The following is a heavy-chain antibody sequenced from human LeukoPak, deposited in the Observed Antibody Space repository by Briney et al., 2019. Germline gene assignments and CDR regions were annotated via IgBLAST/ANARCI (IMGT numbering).Heavy chain of an antibody. CDR3: ARDYEDIVVVVAANYYYYYMDV. V-gene: IGHV3-7*01. Sequence: PGGSLRLSCAASGFTFSSYWMSWVRQAPGKGLEWVANIKQDGSEKYYVDSVKGRFTISRDNAKNSLYLQMNSLRAEDTAVYYCARDYEDIVVVVAANYYYYYMDVWGKGTTVTVSS. CDR1: GFTFSSYW. J-gene: IGHJ6*03. CDR2: IKQDGSEK. D-gene: IGHD2-15*01.